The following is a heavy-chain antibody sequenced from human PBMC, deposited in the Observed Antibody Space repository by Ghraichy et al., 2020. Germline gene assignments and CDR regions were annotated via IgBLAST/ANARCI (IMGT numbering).Heavy chain of an antibody. J-gene: IGHJ3*02. D-gene: IGHD2-2*01. CDR3: AKDGRHCSTTSCYAFAFDI. V-gene: IGHV3-23*01. Sequence: GESLNISCAASGFIFSSYAMSWVRQAPGKGLEWVSAISGSGGSIYNADSVKGRFTISRDNSKNTLYLQMNSLRAEDTAVYYCAKDGRHCSTTSCYAFAFDIWGQGTMVTVSS. CDR1: GFIFSSYA. CDR2: ISGSGGSI.